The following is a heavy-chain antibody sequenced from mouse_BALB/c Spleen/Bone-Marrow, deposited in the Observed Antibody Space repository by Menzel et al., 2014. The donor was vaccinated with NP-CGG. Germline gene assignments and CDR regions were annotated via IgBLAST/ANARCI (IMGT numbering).Heavy chain of an antibody. V-gene: IGHV1S81*02. Sequence: QVQLQQSGAELVKPGASVKLSRKASGYTFTSYWMHWVKQRPGQGLEWIGEINPSNGRTNYNEKFKSKATLTIDKSSSTAYMQLSSLTSEDSAVYYCARGGGSYYAMDYWGQGTSVTASS. CDR3: ARGGGSYYAMDY. D-gene: IGHD1-1*02. CDR2: INPSNGRT. J-gene: IGHJ4*01. CDR1: GYTFTSYW.